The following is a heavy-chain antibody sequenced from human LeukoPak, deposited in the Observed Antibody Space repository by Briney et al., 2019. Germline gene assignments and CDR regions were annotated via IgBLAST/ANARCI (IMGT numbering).Heavy chain of an antibody. CDR2: ISSGGST. V-gene: IGHV4-59*01. D-gene: IGHD5-12*01. CDR3: ARGDDYKSTLFDY. J-gene: IGHJ4*02. CDR1: GASITRYF. Sequence: SEALSLTCTVSGASITRYFWNWIRQPPGKELEWIGYISSGGSTNYNPSLKSRVTISIDTSKNQFSLKLTSATAADTAVYYCARGDDYKSTLFDYWGQGTLVTVSS.